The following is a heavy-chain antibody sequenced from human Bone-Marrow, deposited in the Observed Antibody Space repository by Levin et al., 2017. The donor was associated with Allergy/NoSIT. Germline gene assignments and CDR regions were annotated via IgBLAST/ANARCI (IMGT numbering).Heavy chain of an antibody. CDR2: IRSKAYGGTT. Sequence: GGSLRLSCTASGFTFGDYAMSWFRQAPGKGLEWVGFIRSKAYGGTTEYAASVKGRFTISRDDSKSIAYLQMNSLKTEDTAVYYCTRGLTPIPIRFLEWPLDYFDYWGQGTLVTVSS. V-gene: IGHV3-49*03. D-gene: IGHD3-3*01. CDR1: GFTFGDYA. CDR3: TRGLTPIPIRFLEWPLDYFDY. J-gene: IGHJ4*02.